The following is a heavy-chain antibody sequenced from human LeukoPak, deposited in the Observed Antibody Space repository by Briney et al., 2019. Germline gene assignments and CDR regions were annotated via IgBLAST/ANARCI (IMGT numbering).Heavy chain of an antibody. J-gene: IGHJ3*02. CDR1: GFTFDDYG. Sequence: GGSLRLSCAASGFTFDDYGMSWVRQAPGKGPEWVSAINQNGGRKGYADSVKGRLTISRDNAKNSLYLQMNSLRAEDTAVYYCAKVPYYYDSSGPHGRDAFDIWGQGTMVTVSS. V-gene: IGHV3-20*04. D-gene: IGHD3-22*01. CDR2: INQNGGRK. CDR3: AKVPYYYDSSGPHGRDAFDI.